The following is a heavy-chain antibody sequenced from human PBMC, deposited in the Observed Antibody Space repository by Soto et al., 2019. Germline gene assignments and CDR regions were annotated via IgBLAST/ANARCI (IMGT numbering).Heavy chain of an antibody. Sequence: ASVKVSCKASGYTFTSYYMHWVRQAPGQGLEWMGIINPSGGSTSYAQKFQGRVTMTRDTSTSTVYMELSSLRSEDTAVYYCAREPGRITMVRGVRFPYYMDVWGKGTTVTVSS. J-gene: IGHJ6*03. CDR3: AREPGRITMVRGVRFPYYMDV. CDR2: INPSGGST. CDR1: GYTFTSYY. D-gene: IGHD3-10*01. V-gene: IGHV1-46*03.